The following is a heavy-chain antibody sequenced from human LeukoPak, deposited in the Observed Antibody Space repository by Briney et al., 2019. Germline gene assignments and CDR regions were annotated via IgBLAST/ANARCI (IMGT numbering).Heavy chain of an antibody. D-gene: IGHD3-22*01. CDR2: ISSSSSYI. J-gene: IGHJ4*02. CDR3: AGYFYESSGYYAHFDY. V-gene: IGHV3-21*01. Sequence: KPGGSLRLSCAVSGFTFSSYSMNWVRQAPGKGLEWVSSISSSSSYIYYADSVKGRFTISRDNAKNSLYLQMNSLRAEDTAVYYCAGYFYESSGYYAHFDYWGQGTLVTVSS. CDR1: GFTFSSYS.